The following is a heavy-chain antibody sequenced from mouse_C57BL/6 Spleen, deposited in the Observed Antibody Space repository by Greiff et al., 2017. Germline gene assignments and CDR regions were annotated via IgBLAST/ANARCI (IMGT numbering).Heavy chain of an antibody. CDR3: ARRICYDYFDCFDY. CDR2: INPNNGGT. D-gene: IGHD2-4*01. V-gene: IGHV1-18*01. CDR1: GYTFTDYN. J-gene: IGHJ2*01. Sequence: VQLKESGPELVKPGASVKIPCKASGYTFTDYNMDWVKQSHGKSLEWIGDINPNNGGTINNQKFKGKATLTVDKSSSTAYMELRSLTSEDTAVYYCARRICYDYFDCFDYWGQGTTLKVST.